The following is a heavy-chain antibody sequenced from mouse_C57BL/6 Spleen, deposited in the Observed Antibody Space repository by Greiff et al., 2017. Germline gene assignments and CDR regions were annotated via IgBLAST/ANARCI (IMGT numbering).Heavy chain of an antibody. CDR2: INPSSGYT. Sequence: LVESGAELARPGASVKMSCKASGYTFTSYTMHWVKQRPGQGLEWIGYINPSSGYTKYNQKFKDKATLTADKSSSTAYMQLSSLTSEDSAVYYCARGVPPFAYWGQGTLVTVSA. V-gene: IGHV1-4*01. CDR1: GYTFTSYT. J-gene: IGHJ3*01. CDR3: ARGVPPFAY. D-gene: IGHD5-1*01.